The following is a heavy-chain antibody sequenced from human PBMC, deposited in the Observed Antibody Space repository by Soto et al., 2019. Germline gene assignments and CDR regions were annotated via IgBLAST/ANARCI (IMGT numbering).Heavy chain of an antibody. V-gene: IGHV3-53*01. J-gene: IGHJ3*02. D-gene: IGHD1-26*01. Sequence: GGSLRLSCEVSGFSVTANYMSWFRQTPGKGLEWVSVIFSGGATDYIDSVKGRFTISRDISKNALYLQMNSLRVEDTAVYYCARGGKMDAFDIWGQGTMVTVSS. CDR1: GFSVTANY. CDR2: IFSGGAT. CDR3: ARGGKMDAFDI.